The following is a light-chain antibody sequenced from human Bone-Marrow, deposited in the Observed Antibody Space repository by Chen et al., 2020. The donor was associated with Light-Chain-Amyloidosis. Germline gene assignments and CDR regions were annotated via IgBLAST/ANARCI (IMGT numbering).Light chain of an antibody. J-gene: IGLJ3*02. Sequence: SYEVTQPPSVSVSPGQTASISCSGNNLEDKYVSWYQQKTGRSPILVIYQDDKRHPRVPERCSGSSSGNTATLPISGTQARDEADYDCQTWDSSTMLFGGGTNLIVL. V-gene: IGLV3-1*01. CDR2: QDD. CDR3: QTWDSSTML. CDR1: NLEDKY.